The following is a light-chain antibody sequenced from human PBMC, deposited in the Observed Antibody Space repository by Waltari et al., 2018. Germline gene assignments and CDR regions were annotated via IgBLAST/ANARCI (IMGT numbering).Light chain of an antibody. Sequence: QSVLTQPPSASGTPGQSVTISCSGSLSNIGTHYVYWYQQLPGTAPKLLSYLTQQRPSGVPDRFSASKSGTSASLAISGLRFEDEGDYYCATRDEGPTVVFGGGTKVTVL. CDR1: LSNIGTHY. CDR2: LTQ. J-gene: IGLJ2*01. V-gene: IGLV1-47*01. CDR3: ATRDEGPTVV.